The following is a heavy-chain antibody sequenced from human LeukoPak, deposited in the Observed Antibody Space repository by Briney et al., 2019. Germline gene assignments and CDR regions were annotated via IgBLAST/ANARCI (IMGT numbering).Heavy chain of an antibody. CDR1: GFTFSSYG. CDR3: ARDGLAVAGIVNWFDP. J-gene: IGHJ5*02. D-gene: IGHD6-19*01. CDR2: VWYDGSNK. Sequence: GESLRLSCAASGFTFSSYGMHWVRQAPGKGLEWVAVVWYDGSNKYYADSVKGRFTISRDNSKNTLYLQMNSLRAEDTAVYYCARDGLAVAGIVNWFDPWGQGTLVTVSS. V-gene: IGHV3-33*01.